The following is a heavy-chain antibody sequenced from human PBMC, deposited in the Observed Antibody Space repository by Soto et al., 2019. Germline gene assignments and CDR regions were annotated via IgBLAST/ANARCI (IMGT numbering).Heavy chain of an antibody. CDR2: TNHSGST. D-gene: IGHD1-26*01. J-gene: IGHJ6*02. V-gene: IGHV4-34*01. CDR1: GGSFSGYY. CDR3: ARFRIVGATSYYYYYGMDV. Sequence: SETLSLTCAVYGGSFSGYYWSWIRQPPGKGLEWIGETNHSGSTNYNPSLKSRVTISVDTSKNQFSLKLSSVTAADTAVYYCARFRIVGATSYYYYYGMDVWGQGTTVTVSS.